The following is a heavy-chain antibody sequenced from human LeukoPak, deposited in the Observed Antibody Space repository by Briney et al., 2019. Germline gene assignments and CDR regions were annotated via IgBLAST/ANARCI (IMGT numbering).Heavy chain of an antibody. Sequence: SVKVSCKASGGTFSSYAISWVRQAPGQGLEWMGRIIPILGIANYAQKFQGRVTITTDESTSTAYMELSSLRSEDTAVYYCASMISAPGYYDFWSGYYNFDYWGQGTLVTVSS. J-gene: IGHJ4*02. CDR2: IIPILGIA. D-gene: IGHD3-3*01. CDR3: ASMISAPGYYDFWSGYYNFDY. CDR1: GGTFSSYA. V-gene: IGHV1-69*04.